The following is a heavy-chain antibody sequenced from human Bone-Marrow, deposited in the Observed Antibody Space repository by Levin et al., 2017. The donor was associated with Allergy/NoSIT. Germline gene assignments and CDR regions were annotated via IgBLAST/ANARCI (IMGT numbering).Heavy chain of an antibody. V-gene: IGHV3-23*01. Sequence: GGSLRLSCAASGFTFRSYAMTWVRQAPGKGLEWVSFISGSGGNTYFADSVKGRFTISRDNSKNTLYLQMKSLTAEDTAIYYCAKGHDYGDPGTYFHFWGQGTLVTVSS. J-gene: IGHJ4*02. CDR1: GFTFRSYA. CDR3: AKGHDYGDPGTYFHF. CDR2: ISGSGGNT. D-gene: IGHD4-17*01.